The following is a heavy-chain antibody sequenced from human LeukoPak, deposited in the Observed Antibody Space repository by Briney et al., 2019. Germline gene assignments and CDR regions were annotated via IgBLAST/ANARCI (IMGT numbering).Heavy chain of an antibody. D-gene: IGHD7-27*01. CDR2: IHPKTGVT. J-gene: IGHJ4*02. Sequence: ASVNVSCKASGYSFTDHYLHWLRQAPGQGLEWMAWIHPKTGVTNYVERFQGRLSLTRDTSISTLYMELNSLTSDDTAVYYCARDHNWGPDYWGQGTLVSVSS. CDR3: ARDHNWGPDY. V-gene: IGHV1-2*02. CDR1: GYSFTDHY.